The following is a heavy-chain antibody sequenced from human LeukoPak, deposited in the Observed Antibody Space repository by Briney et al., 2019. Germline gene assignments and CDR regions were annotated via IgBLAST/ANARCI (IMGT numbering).Heavy chain of an antibody. V-gene: IGHV3-53*01. CDR2: LYSGSDT. CDR3: ARVGDHFHWYLDL. J-gene: IGHJ2*01. CDR1: GSSVSLNY. Sequence: GGSLRLSCAASGSSVSLNYMNWVRQAPGKGLEWVSILYSGSDTYYADSVKGRFTISRDSSKNMLFLHMNSLRAEDTAVYYCARVGDHFHWYLDLWGRGTLVTVSS. D-gene: IGHD3-3*02.